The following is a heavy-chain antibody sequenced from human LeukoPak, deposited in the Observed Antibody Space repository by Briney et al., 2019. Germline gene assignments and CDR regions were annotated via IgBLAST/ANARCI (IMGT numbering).Heavy chain of an antibody. J-gene: IGHJ4*02. D-gene: IGHD6-13*01. CDR1: GFTFSSYA. Sequence: GGSLRLSCAASGFTFSSYAMSWVRQAPGKGLEWVSAISGSGGSTYYADSVKGRFTISRDNSKNTLYLQMNSLRAEDTAVYYCAKDIAAAGKLPTRFQGYWGQGTLVTVSS. CDR3: AKDIAAAGKLPTRFQGY. V-gene: IGHV3-23*01. CDR2: ISGSGGST.